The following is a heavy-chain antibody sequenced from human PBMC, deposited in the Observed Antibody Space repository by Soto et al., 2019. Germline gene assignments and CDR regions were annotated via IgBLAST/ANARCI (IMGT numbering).Heavy chain of an antibody. CDR3: AREIMPLTNDWYFDL. D-gene: IGHD2-8*01. J-gene: IGHJ2*01. V-gene: IGHV4-30-4*01. CDR2: IFDSGSS. CDR1: GGSISVGVHS. Sequence: QVQLQESGPGLVKPSETLSLTCTVSGGSISVGVHSWSWFRQPPGKGLEWIGHIFDSGSSYYIPSLKSRLTISVDTSNNQFSLRLSSVTAADTAVYYCAREIMPLTNDWYFDLWGRGTLVTVSS.